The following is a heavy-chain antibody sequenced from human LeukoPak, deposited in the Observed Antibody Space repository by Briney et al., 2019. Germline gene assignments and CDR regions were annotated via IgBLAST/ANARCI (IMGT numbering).Heavy chain of an antibody. CDR3: AKGVYSSWTNWFDP. V-gene: IGHV3-30*18. D-gene: IGHD6-13*01. CDR1: GFTFSSYG. Sequence: GGSLRLSCAASGFTFSSYGMHWVRQAPGKGLEWVAVISYDGSNKYYADSVKGRFTISRDNSKNTPYLQMNSLRAEDTAVYYCAKGVYSSWTNWFDPWGQGTLVTVSS. CDR2: ISYDGSNK. J-gene: IGHJ5*02.